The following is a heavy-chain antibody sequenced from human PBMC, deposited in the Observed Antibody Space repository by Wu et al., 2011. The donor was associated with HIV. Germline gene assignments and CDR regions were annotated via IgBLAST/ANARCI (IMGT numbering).Heavy chain of an antibody. J-gene: IGHJ4*02. V-gene: IGHV1-2*02. CDR3: ASCYNGWDSRAFCVY. D-gene: IGHD3-22*01. CDR1: GYTFTDYY. Sequence: QVQLVQSGAEVEKPGASVKVSCEASGYTFTDYYMHWVRQAPGQGLEWVGWINPNSGGTNYAQKFQGRVTMTRDTSISAAYMELRRLRSDDTAVYYCASCYNGWDSRAFCVYWGQGTLVTVSS. CDR2: INPNSGGT.